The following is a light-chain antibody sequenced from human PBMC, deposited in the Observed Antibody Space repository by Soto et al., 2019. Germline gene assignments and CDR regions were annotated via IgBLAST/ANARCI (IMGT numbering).Light chain of an antibody. CDR3: AAWDDSLSGPV. CDR2: SSD. Sequence: QSALTQPPSASGTPGQRVTISCSGSSSNIRSNYVHWYQQLPGTAPKLLIYSSDQRPSGVPDRFSGSKSGTSASLAISGLRFEDEADYYCAAWDDSLSGPVFGGGTKLTVL. CDR1: SSNIRSNY. J-gene: IGLJ2*01. V-gene: IGLV1-47*01.